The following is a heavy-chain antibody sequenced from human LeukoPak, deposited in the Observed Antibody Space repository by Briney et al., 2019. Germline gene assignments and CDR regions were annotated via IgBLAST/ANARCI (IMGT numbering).Heavy chain of an antibody. CDR3: ARDLHRVVVRGVPHYYYYMDV. J-gene: IGHJ6*03. V-gene: IGHV1-18*01. D-gene: IGHD3-10*01. CDR2: TSAYNGNT. CDR1: GYTFTSYG. Sequence: ASVKVSCKASGYTFTSYGISWVRQAPGQGLEWMGWTSAYNGNTNYAQKLQGRVTMTTDTSTSTAYMELRSLRSDDTAVYYCARDLHRVVVRGVPHYYYYMDVWGKGTTVSISS.